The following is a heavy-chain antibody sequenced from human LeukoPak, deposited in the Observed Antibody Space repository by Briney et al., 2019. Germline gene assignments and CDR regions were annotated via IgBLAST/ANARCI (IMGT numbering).Heavy chain of an antibody. D-gene: IGHD1-26*01. Sequence: GGSLRLSCAASEFTFSSYGMHWVRQAPGKGLEWVAVISYDGSNKYYADSVKGRFTISRDNSKNTLYLQMNSLRAEDTAVYYCAKSRGIVGATDYWGQGTLVTVSS. V-gene: IGHV3-30*18. CDR2: ISYDGSNK. CDR1: EFTFSSYG. CDR3: AKSRGIVGATDY. J-gene: IGHJ4*02.